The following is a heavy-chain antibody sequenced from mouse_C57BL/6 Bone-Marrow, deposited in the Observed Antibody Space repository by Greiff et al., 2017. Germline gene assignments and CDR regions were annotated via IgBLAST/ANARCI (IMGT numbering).Heavy chain of an antibody. D-gene: IGHD2-3*01. Sequence: QVQLQQPGAELVMPGASVKLSCKASGYTFTSYWMHWVKQRPGQGLEWIGEIDPSDSYTNYNQKFKGKSTLTVDKSSSTAYMQLSSLTSEDSAVYYCAREGDDPDYWGQGTTLTVSS. V-gene: IGHV1-69*01. CDR1: GYTFTSYW. CDR3: AREGDDPDY. J-gene: IGHJ2*01. CDR2: IDPSDSYT.